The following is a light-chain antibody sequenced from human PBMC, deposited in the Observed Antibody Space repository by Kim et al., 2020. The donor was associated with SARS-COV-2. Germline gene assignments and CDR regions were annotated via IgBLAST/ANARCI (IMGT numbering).Light chain of an antibody. Sequence: DIQMTQSPSSLSASVGDRVTITCRASQGVNNYLAWFQQKPGKAPKSLISAASSLQSGVPSKFSGSGSGTDFTLTISSLQPEDFATYYCQQYNRYPYTFGQGTKLEI. CDR3: QQYNRYPYT. CDR1: QGVNNY. J-gene: IGKJ2*01. CDR2: AAS. V-gene: IGKV1-16*02.